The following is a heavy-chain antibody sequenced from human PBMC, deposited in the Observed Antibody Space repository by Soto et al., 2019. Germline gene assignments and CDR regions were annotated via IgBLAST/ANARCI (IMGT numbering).Heavy chain of an antibody. V-gene: IGHV3-7*03. D-gene: IGHD6-19*01. CDR3: TRGIRGSSGWSYYYGMDV. CDR2: IKQDGSEE. CDR1: GFTFSNYW. J-gene: IGHJ6*02. Sequence: QPGGSLRLSCAASGFTFSNYWMSWVRQAPGKGLEWVANIKQDGSEEYCVDSVKGRFTISRDNAKNSLYLQMRSLRADDTAVYYCTRGIRGSSGWSYYYGMDVWGQGTTVTV.